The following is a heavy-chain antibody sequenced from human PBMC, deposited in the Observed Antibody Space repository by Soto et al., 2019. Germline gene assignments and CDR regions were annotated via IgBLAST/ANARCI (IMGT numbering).Heavy chain of an antibody. CDR2: ISAYNGNT. D-gene: IGHD6-13*01. V-gene: IGHV1-18*01. CDR3: ARVPQYSSSWSDY. Sequence: QVQLVQSGAEVKKPGASVKVSCKASGYTFTSYGISWVRQAPGQGLEWMGWISAYNGNTNYAQKLQGRVTMTTDTYTSTAYMELRSLSSDDTAVSYCARVPQYSSSWSDYRGQGTLVTASS. J-gene: IGHJ4*02. CDR1: GYTFTSYG.